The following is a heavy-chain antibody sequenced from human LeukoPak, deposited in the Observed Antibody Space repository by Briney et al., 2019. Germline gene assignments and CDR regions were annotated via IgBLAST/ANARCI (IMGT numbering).Heavy chain of an antibody. CDR3: AKVDFWSLDY. J-gene: IGHJ4*02. Sequence: GGSLRLSCATSGFTFSSYGMHWVRQAPGKGLEWVAVIWYDGTNKHYADSVKGRFTISRDNSKSTLYLQMNSLRAEDTAVYYCAKVDFWSLDYWGQGTLVTVSS. CDR2: IWYDGTNK. D-gene: IGHD3-3*01. CDR1: GFTFSSYG. V-gene: IGHV3-33*06.